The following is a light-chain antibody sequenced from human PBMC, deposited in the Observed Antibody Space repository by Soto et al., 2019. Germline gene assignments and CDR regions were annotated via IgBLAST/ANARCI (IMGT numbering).Light chain of an antibody. CDR3: QQFNSYPRT. CDR2: DAS. V-gene: IGKV1-13*02. Sequence: AIQLTQSPSSLSAPVGERVTITSGAIRGIGRPLACYHQKPGKPPKLLFYDASSLESGVPSRFSGSGSGTDFTLTISSLQPEDFATYYCQQFNSYPRTFGPGTKVDIK. CDR1: RGIGRP. J-gene: IGKJ3*01.